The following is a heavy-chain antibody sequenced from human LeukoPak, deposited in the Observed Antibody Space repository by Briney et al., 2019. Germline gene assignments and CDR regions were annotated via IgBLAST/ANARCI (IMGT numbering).Heavy chain of an antibody. D-gene: IGHD2-21*01. J-gene: IGHJ3*02. CDR3: AREAGDNAYDI. V-gene: IGHV1-18*01. Sequence: ASVKVSCKASGYTFSTYGISWVRQAPGQGLEWLGWISGHNDNANYVQEFQDRVTMTTDTSTTTAYMELRSLTSDDTAVYYCAREAGDNAYDIWGQGTVVTVSS. CDR1: GYTFSTYG. CDR2: ISGHNDNA.